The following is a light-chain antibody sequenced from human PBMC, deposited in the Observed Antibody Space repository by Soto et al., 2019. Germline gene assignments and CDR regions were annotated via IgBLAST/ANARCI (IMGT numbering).Light chain of an antibody. V-gene: IGKV4-1*01. CDR3: QQYYSTPPT. CDR1: QSVLYSSNNNNY. Sequence: DFVMTQSPDSLAVSLGERATINCKSSQSVLYSSNNNNYLAWYQQKPGQPPKLLIYWASTRESWVPERFSGSGSGTDFTLTISSLQAEDVAVYYCQQYYSTPPTFGQGTKVEIQ. CDR2: WAS. J-gene: IGKJ1*01.